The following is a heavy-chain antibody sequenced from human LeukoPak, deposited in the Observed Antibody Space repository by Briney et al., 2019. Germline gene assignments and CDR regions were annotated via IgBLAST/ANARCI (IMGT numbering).Heavy chain of an antibody. CDR1: GFTFDDSA. CDR2: ISGSGAYT. Sequence: GRSLRLSCAASGFTFDDSAMHWVRQVPGKGLEWVSTISGSGAYTYYADSVKGRFTISRDNSKNTLYLQMSSLRAEDTAVYYCAKYFASGSYYKLPHWGQGTLVTVSS. CDR3: AKYFASGSYYKLPH. J-gene: IGHJ1*01. V-gene: IGHV3-23*01. D-gene: IGHD3-10*01.